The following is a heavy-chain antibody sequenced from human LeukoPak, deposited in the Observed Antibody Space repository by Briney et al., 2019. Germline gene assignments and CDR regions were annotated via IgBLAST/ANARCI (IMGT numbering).Heavy chain of an antibody. V-gene: IGHV1-2*02. CDR1: GYTFTGYY. Sequence: ASVKVSCKASGYTFTGYYMHWVRQAPGQGLEWMGWINPNSGGTNYAQKFQGRVTMTRDTSISTANMELSRLRSDDTAVYYCARAGTYYYDSSGYGVGFFDYWGQGTLVTVSS. CDR2: INPNSGGT. CDR3: ARAGTYYYDSSGYGVGFFDY. J-gene: IGHJ4*02. D-gene: IGHD3-22*01.